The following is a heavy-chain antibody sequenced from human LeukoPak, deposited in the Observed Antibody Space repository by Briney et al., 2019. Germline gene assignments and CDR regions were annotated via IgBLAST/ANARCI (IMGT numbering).Heavy chain of an antibody. CDR3: ARSRSGYYEDY. D-gene: IGHD3-22*01. J-gene: IGHJ4*02. Sequence: GGSLRLSCAASGFTFSSYTMNWVRQAPGKGLEWVSSITSSSSYIYYADSVKGRFTISRHNAKNSLSLQVNSLSAEDTAVYYCARSRSGYYEDYWGQGTLVTVSS. CDR2: ITSSSSYI. CDR1: GFTFSSYT. V-gene: IGHV3-21*01.